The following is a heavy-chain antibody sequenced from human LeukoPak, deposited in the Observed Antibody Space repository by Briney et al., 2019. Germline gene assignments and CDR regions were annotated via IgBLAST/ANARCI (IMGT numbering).Heavy chain of an antibody. CDR1: GFTFSSYW. CDR3: ASELRYFDWLDAFDI. CDR2: IKQDGSEK. Sequence: GGSLRLSCAASGFTFSSYWMSWVRQAPGKGLEWVANIKQDGSEKYYVDSVKGRFTISRDNAKNSLYLQMNSLRAEDTAMYYCASELRYFDWLDAFDIWGQGTMVTVSS. J-gene: IGHJ3*02. V-gene: IGHV3-7*03. D-gene: IGHD3-9*01.